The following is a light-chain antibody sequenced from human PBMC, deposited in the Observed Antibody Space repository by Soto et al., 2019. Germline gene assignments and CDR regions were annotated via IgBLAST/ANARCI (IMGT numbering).Light chain of an antibody. CDR2: DAS. CDR3: QQRSNWPPWT. Sequence: EIVLTQSPATLSLSPGERATLSCRASQSVSSYLAWYQQKPGQAPRLLIYDASNSATGIPARFSGSGSGTDFTLTISSLEPEDFAVYYCQQRSNWPPWTFGKGTKVEIK. V-gene: IGKV3-11*01. CDR1: QSVSSY. J-gene: IGKJ1*01.